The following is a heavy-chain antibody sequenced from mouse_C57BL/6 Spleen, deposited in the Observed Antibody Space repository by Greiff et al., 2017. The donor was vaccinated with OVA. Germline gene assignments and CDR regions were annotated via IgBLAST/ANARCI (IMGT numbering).Heavy chain of an antibody. CDR3: TRAAQATSDY. V-gene: IGHV1-15*01. CDR1: GYTFTDYE. Sequence: VQLQESGAELVRPGASVTLSCKASGYTFTDYEMHWVKQTPVHGLEWIGAIDPETGGTAYNQKFKGKAILTADKSSSTAYMELRSLTSEDSAVYYCTRAAQATSDYWGQGTTLTVSS. CDR2: IDPETGGT. D-gene: IGHD3-2*02. J-gene: IGHJ2*01.